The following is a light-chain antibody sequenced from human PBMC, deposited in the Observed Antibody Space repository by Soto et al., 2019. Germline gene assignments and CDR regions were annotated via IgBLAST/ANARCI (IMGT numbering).Light chain of an antibody. V-gene: IGKV1-5*03. J-gene: IGKJ1*01. CDR1: QTISSW. CDR3: QHYNSYSDA. CDR2: KAS. Sequence: DIQMTQSPSTLSGSVGDRVTITCRASQTISSWLAWYQQKPGKAPKLLIYKASTLKSGVPSRFSGSGSGTEFPLSYSRQQPDDFATYYCQHYNSYSDAFGKGTKVELK.